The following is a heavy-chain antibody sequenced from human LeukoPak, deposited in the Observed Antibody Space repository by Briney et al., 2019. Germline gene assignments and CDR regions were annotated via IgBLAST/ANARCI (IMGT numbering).Heavy chain of an antibody. CDR3: ARVAGYSSGWLAFDY. D-gene: IGHD6-19*01. V-gene: IGHV3-48*03. CDR1: GFTFSSYE. Sequence: GGSLRLSCAASGFTFSSYEMNWVRQAPGKGLEWVSYISSSGSTIYYADSVKGRFTISRDNAKNSLYLQMNSLRAEDTGVYYCARVAGYSSGWLAFDYWGQGTLVTVSS. CDR2: ISSSGSTI. J-gene: IGHJ4*02.